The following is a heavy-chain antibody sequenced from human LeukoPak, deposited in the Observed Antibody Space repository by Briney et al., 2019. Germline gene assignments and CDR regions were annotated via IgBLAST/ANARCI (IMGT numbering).Heavy chain of an antibody. J-gene: IGHJ4*02. CDR1: GFTFSDYY. CDR3: ARDEMLISGYQYYFDY. D-gene: IGHD3-22*01. Sequence: PGGSLRLSCAASGFTFSDYYMSWIRQAPGKGLEWVSYISSSGSTIYYADSVKGRFTISRDNAKNSLYLQMNSLRAEDTAVYYCARDEMLISGYQYYFDYWGQGTLVTVSS. V-gene: IGHV3-11*04. CDR2: ISSSGSTI.